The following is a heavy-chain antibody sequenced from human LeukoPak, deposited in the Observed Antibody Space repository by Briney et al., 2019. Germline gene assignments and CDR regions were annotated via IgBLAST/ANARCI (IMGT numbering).Heavy chain of an antibody. CDR2: IYYSGST. CDR1: GGSISSHY. Sequence: PSETLSLTCTVSGGSISSHYWSWIRQPPGKGLGWIGYIYYSGSTNYNPSLKSRVTISVDTSKNQFSLKLSSVTAADTAVYYCARARAYDFWSGYSYYFDYWGQGTLVTVSS. D-gene: IGHD3-3*01. V-gene: IGHV4-59*11. CDR3: ARARAYDFWSGYSYYFDY. J-gene: IGHJ4*02.